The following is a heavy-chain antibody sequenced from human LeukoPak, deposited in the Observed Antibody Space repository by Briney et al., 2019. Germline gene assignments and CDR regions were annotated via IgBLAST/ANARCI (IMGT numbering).Heavy chain of an antibody. CDR3: AREVGGSSWFHLYCYYGMDV. CDR2: IWYDGSNK. J-gene: IGHJ6*02. Sequence: AGRSLRLSCAASGFTFSSYGMHWVRQAPGKGLEWVAVIWYDGSNKYYADSVKGRFTISRDNSKNTLYLQMNSLRAEDTAVYYCAREVGGSSWFHLYCYYGMDVWGQGTTVTVSS. D-gene: IGHD6-13*01. CDR1: GFTFSSYG. V-gene: IGHV3-33*01.